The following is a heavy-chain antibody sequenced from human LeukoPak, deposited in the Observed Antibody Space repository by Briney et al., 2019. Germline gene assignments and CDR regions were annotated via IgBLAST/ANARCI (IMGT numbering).Heavy chain of an antibody. CDR3: ARLLDVEMATITYFFDY. V-gene: IGHV5-51*01. D-gene: IGHD5-12*01. CDR1: GYSFTSYW. J-gene: IGHJ4*02. CDR2: IYPGDSDT. Sequence: GESLKISCKGSGYSFTSYWIGWVRQMPGKGLEWMGIIYPGDSDTRYSPSFQGQVTISADKSISTAYLQWSSLKASDTAMYYCARLLDVEMATITYFFDYWGQGTLVTVSS.